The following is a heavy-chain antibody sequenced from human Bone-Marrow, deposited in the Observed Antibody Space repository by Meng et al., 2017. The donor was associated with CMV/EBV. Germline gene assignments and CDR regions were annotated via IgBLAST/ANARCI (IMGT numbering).Heavy chain of an antibody. D-gene: IGHD2-15*01. J-gene: IGHJ4*02. V-gene: IGHV1-2*02. CDR2: INPNSGGT. CDR1: GYTFTGYY. Sequence: ASVKVSCKASGYTFTGYYMHWVRQAPGQGLESMGWINPNSGGTNYAQKFQGRVTMTRDTSISTAYMELSRLRSDDTAVSYCARDFQGRCSGGSCYEGGFDYWGQGTLVTVSS. CDR3: ARDFQGRCSGGSCYEGGFDY.